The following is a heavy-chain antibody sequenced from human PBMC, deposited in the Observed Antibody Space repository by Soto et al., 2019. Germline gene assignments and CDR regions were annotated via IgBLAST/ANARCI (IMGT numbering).Heavy chain of an antibody. CDR1: GFTFSSYA. Sequence: GGSLRLSCAASGFTFSSYAMSWVRQAPGKGLEWVSAISGSGGSTYYADSVKGRFTISRDNSKNTVYLQMNSLTPEDTATYYCAREASVAALNWFDPWGQGTLVTVSS. CDR3: AREASVAALNWFDP. CDR2: ISGSGGST. V-gene: IGHV3-23*01. D-gene: IGHD6-6*01. J-gene: IGHJ5*02.